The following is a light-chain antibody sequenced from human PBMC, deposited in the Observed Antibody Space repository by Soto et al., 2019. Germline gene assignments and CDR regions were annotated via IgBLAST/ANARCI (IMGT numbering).Light chain of an antibody. CDR3: SSFTTSSTYV. CDR1: SSDVGSNNR. J-gene: IGLJ1*01. CDR2: DVT. V-gene: IGLV2-18*02. Sequence: QSVLTQPPSVSGSPGQSVAISCSGSSSDVGSNNRVSWYQQSPGTAPKLMIYDVTNRPSGVPDRFSGSKSGNTASLTISGLQAEGEADYYCSSFTTSSTYVFGTGTKVTVL.